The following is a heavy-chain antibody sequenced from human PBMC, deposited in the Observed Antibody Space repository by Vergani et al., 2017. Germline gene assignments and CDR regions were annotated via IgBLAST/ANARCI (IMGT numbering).Heavy chain of an antibody. D-gene: IGHD6-13*01. CDR2: ISCSGSTI. CDR3: ARAAAATYEGRYYYYYGMDV. J-gene: IGHJ6*02. Sequence: EVQLVESGGGLVQPGGSLRLSCAASGFTFSSYEMNWVRQAPGKGLEWVSYISCSGSTIYYADSVKGRFTISRDNAKNSLYLQMNSLRAEDTAVYYCARAAAATYEGRYYYYYGMDVWGQGTTVTVSS. CDR1: GFTFSSYE. V-gene: IGHV3-48*03.